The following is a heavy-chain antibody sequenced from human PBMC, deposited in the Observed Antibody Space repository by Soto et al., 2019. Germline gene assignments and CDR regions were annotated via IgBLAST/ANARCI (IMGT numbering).Heavy chain of an antibody. V-gene: IGHV1-18*01. CDR2: NRGYKGNT. CDR1: GYTVTSYG. Sequence: GAAGKVSCKAAGYTVTSYGISWGRQAPGQGLEGMGWNRGYKGNTNYGQRLQGSLPMTTDTSTSTAYMELRSLRSDDTAVYYCAREGHPIAATDERFYYYYYYMDVWGKGTTVTVSS. D-gene: IGHD6-13*01. CDR3: AREGHPIAATDERFYYYYYYMDV. J-gene: IGHJ6*03.